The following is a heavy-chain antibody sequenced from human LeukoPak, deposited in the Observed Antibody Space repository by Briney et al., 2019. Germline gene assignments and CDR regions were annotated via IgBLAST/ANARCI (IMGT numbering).Heavy chain of an antibody. CDR2: IHYTATT. J-gene: IGHJ5*02. D-gene: IGHD3-10*01. Sequence: SETLSLTCTVSGGSISSSDDYWGWIRQPPEGGPEWIGSIHYTATTYYNPSLKSRVTISVDTSKKQFSLTVSSVTAADTAVYYCARSRGYHKGGFDPWGQGTLVTVSS. CDR3: ARSRGYHKGGFDP. CDR1: GGSISSSDDY. V-gene: IGHV4-39*01.